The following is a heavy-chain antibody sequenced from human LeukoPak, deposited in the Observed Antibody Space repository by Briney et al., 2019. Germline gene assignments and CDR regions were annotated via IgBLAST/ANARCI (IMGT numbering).Heavy chain of an antibody. CDR2: ISGSGGST. CDR3: AKGIWFDP. V-gene: IGHV3-23*01. J-gene: IGHJ5*02. Sequence: GGSLRLSCAASGFTFSDYYMSWIRRAPGKGLEWVSAISGSGGSTYYADSVKGRFTISRDNSKNTLYLQMNSLRAEDTAVYYCAKGIWFDPWGQGTLVTVSS. CDR1: GFTFSDYY.